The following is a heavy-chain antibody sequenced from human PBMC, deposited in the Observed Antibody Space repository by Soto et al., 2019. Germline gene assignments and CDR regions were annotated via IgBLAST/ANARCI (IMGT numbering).Heavy chain of an antibody. D-gene: IGHD3-10*01. CDR1: GYTFTSYD. J-gene: IGHJ6*02. CDR3: ARAAWGRGDYYYHGMDV. Sequence: QVQLVQSGAEVKKPGASVKVSCKASGYTFTSYDINWVRQATGQGLEWMGWMNPNSGNTGYAQKFQGRVTMTRNTSISTAYMELSSLRSEDTAVYYCARAAWGRGDYYYHGMDVWGQGTTVTVSS. CDR2: MNPNSGNT. V-gene: IGHV1-8*01.